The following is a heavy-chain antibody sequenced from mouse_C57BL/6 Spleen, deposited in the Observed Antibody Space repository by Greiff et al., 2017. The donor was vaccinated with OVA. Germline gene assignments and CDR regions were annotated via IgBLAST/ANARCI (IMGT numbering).Heavy chain of an antibody. CDR3: ASFPYYYGSRDAMDY. J-gene: IGHJ4*01. CDR1: GYSITSGYY. CDR2: ISYDGSN. V-gene: IGHV3-6*01. D-gene: IGHD1-1*01. Sequence: ESGPGLVKPSQSLSLTCSVTGYSITSGYYWNWIRQFPGNKLEWMGYISYDGSNNYNPSLKNRISITRDTSKNQFFLKLNSVTTEDTATYYCASFPYYYGSRDAMDYWGQGTSVTVSS.